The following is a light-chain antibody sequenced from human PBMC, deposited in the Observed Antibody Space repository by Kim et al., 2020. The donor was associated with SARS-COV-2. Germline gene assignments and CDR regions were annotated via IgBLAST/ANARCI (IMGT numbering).Light chain of an antibody. J-gene: IGLJ1*01. CDR2: EVN. Sequence: GQSITILCTGTRTAFGNYNFVSYYQDHPGKAPTVVIYEVNTPPSGVSGRFSGSKSGNTASLTISGLQAEDEADYYCCSSTSRYTFVFGTGTKVTVL. V-gene: IGLV2-23*02. CDR3: CSSTSRYTFV. CDR1: RTAFGNYNF.